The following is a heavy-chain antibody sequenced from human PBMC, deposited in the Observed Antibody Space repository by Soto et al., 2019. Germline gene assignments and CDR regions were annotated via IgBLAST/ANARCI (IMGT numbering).Heavy chain of an antibody. CDR3: ARDLGYCSSNGCPDFYAMDV. V-gene: IGHV3-23*01. J-gene: IGHJ6*02. D-gene: IGHD2-2*01. CDR1: GFTFSTSA. CDR2: ISGGGTT. Sequence: SLRLSCAASGFTFSTSAMNWVRQAPGKGLEWVSGISGGGTTYYADSVKGRFTISRDNSKNTVFLQMNSLRAEDTAVYYCARDLGYCSSNGCPDFYAMDVWGQGTRVTVSS.